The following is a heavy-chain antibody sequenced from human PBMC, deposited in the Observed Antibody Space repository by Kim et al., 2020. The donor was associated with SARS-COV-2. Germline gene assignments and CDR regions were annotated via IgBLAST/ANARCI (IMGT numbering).Heavy chain of an antibody. Sequence: GGSLRLSCAASGFIFSTYAMHWVRQAPGKGPEYVSAISSNGADPYYADSVKGRFTISRDNFKNMLYLQMGSLRAEDMAVYYCAREGRHCSGTACYLFDYLGQGTLVTASS. CDR2: ISSNGADP. CDR3: AREGRHCSGTACYLFDY. CDR1: GFIFSTYA. V-gene: IGHV3-64*02. D-gene: IGHD2-2*01. J-gene: IGHJ4*02.